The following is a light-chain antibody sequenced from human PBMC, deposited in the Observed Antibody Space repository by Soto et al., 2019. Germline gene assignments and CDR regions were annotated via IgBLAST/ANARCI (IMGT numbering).Light chain of an antibody. J-gene: IGKJ5*01. CDR2: GAS. CDR1: QSVSSSY. CDR3: QQYSNWPIT. Sequence: EIVLTQSPGTLSLSPGERATLSCRASQSVSSSYLAWYQQKPGQAPRLLIYGASSRATGIPDRFSGSGSGTDFTLTISRLDPEDFAVYFCQQYSNWPITFGQGTRLEIK. V-gene: IGKV3-20*01.